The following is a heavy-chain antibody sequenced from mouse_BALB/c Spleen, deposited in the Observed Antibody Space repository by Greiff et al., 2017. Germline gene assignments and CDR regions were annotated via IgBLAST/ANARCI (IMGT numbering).Heavy chain of an antibody. CDR1: GFTFSDYY. V-gene: IGHV5-4*02. D-gene: IGHD1-1*02. CDR2: ISDGGSYT. Sequence: EVQLVESGGGLVKPGGSLKLSCAASGFTFSDYYMYWVRQTPEKRLEWVATISDGGSYTYYPDSVKGRFTISRDNAKNNLYLQMSSLKSEDTAMYYCARGGGHYGNFDYWGQGTTLTVSS. CDR3: ARGGGHYGNFDY. J-gene: IGHJ2*01.